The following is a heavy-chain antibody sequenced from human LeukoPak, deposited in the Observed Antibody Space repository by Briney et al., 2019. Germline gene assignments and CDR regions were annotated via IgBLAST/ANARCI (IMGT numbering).Heavy chain of an antibody. Sequence: GGSLRLSCAASGFTFSSYAMSWVRQAPGKGLEWVSAISGSGGSTYYADSVKGRFTISRDNSKNALYLQMNSLRAEDTAVYYCAKERDYYDSSGYSGWGQGTLVTVSS. V-gene: IGHV3-23*01. CDR2: ISGSGGST. J-gene: IGHJ4*02. D-gene: IGHD3-22*01. CDR3: AKERDYYDSSGYSG. CDR1: GFTFSSYA.